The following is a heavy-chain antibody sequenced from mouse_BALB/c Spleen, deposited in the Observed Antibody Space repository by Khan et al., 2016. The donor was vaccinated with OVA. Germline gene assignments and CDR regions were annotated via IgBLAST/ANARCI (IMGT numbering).Heavy chain of an antibody. V-gene: IGHV1-77*01. CDR1: GYTFTDYV. Sequence: QVQLKQSGPELVKPGASVKMSCKASGYTFTDYVITWVKQRTGQGLEWIGEIYPGSGRNYYNEKFKGKATLTADKSSHTAYMKVSSLTSEDSAVYFCARRSYFDVWGAGTTVTVSS. J-gene: IGHJ1*01. CDR3: ARRSYFDV. CDR2: IYPGSGRN.